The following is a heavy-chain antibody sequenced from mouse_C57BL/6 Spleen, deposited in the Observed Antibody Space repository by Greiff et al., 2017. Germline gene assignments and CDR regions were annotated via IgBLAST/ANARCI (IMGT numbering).Heavy chain of an antibody. Sequence: EVQLVESGGGLVKPGGSLKLSCAASGFTFSDYGMHWVRQAPEKGLEWVAYISSGSSTIYYADTVKGRFTISRDNAKTTLFLQMTSRRSEDTAMYYCAREDDGYNGKSKDYAMDYWGQGTSVTVSS. V-gene: IGHV5-17*01. CDR3: AREDDGYNGKSKDYAMDY. CDR1: GFTFSDYG. D-gene: IGHD2-3*01. CDR2: ISSGSSTI. J-gene: IGHJ4*01.